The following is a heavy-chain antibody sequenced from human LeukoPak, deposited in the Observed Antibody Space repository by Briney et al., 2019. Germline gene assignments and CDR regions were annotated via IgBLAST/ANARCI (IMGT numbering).Heavy chain of an antibody. V-gene: IGHV4-39*01. CDR1: GGSISTISSGTYY. J-gene: IGHJ4*02. D-gene: IGHD6-19*01. Sequence: SETLSLTCTVSGGSISTISSGTYYWGWIRQPPGKGLEWIGSINYSGSTDYNPSLKSRVTISVDTAKNQFSLRLSSVTAADTAVYYCARHRGPYSSGSYFFDYWGQGTLVTVSS. CDR2: INYSGST. CDR3: ARHRGPYSSGSYFFDY.